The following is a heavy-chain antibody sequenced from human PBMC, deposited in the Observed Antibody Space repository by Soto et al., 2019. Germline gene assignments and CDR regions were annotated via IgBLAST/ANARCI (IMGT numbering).Heavy chain of an antibody. J-gene: IGHJ4*02. CDR2: INSDGSST. D-gene: IGHD6-19*01. Sequence: GGSLRLSCAASGFTFSSYWMHWVRQAPGKGLVWVSRINSDGSSTSYADSVKGRFTISRDNAKNTLYLQMNSLRAEDTAVYYCARVPRTVALYYFDYWGQGTLVTVSS. CDR3: ARVPRTVALYYFDY. CDR1: GFTFSSYW. V-gene: IGHV3-74*01.